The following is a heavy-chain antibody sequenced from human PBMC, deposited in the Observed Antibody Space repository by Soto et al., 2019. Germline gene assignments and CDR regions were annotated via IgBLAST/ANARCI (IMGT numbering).Heavy chain of an antibody. V-gene: IGHV4-59*01. CDR2: IYRSGTT. Sequence: SETLSLTCTVSGDSINTYYWSWIRQPPGKGLEWIGHIYRSGTTRYNPSVKSRVTISVDTSKNQFSLKLSSVTAADKDVYYCARVQMATIYFDYWGQGILVTVSS. CDR3: ARVQMATIYFDY. D-gene: IGHD5-12*01. CDR1: GDSINTYY. J-gene: IGHJ4*02.